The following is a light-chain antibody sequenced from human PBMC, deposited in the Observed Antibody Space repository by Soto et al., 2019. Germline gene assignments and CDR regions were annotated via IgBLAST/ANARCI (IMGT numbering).Light chain of an antibody. Sequence: EIVMTQSPATLSVSPGGRATLSCRASQSISDTLAWYQQKPGQAPRLLIFDASKRATGIPARFSGSGSGTDFALTISSLEPEDFAVYYCQQRSNWPLTFGGGTKVDIK. V-gene: IGKV3-11*01. CDR1: QSISDT. CDR3: QQRSNWPLT. J-gene: IGKJ4*01. CDR2: DAS.